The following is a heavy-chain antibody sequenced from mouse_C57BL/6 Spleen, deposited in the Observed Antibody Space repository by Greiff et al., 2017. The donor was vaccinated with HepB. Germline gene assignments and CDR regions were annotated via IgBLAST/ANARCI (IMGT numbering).Heavy chain of an antibody. CDR1: GFSLTSYA. CDR2: IWTGGGT. Sequence: VKLVESGPGLVAPSQRLSITCTVSGFSLTSYAISWVRQPPGKGLEWLGVIWTGGGTNYNSALKSRLSISKDNSKSQVFLKMNSLQTDDTARYYCARKALLGSHYWYFDVWGTGTTVTVSS. D-gene: IGHD2-1*01. J-gene: IGHJ1*03. V-gene: IGHV2-9-1*01. CDR3: ARKALLGSHYWYFDV.